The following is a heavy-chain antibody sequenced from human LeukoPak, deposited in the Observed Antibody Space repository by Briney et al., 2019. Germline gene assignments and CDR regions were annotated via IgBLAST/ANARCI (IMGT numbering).Heavy chain of an antibody. CDR3: ARDLIAAAPPHIPYMDV. Sequence: ASVKVSCKASGYTFTSYGISWVRQAPGQGLEWMGWISAYNGNTNYAQKLQGRVTMTTDTSTSTAYMELRSLRSDDTAVYYCARDLIAAAPPHIPYMDVWGKGTTVTVSS. V-gene: IGHV1-18*01. D-gene: IGHD6-13*01. CDR2: ISAYNGNT. CDR1: GYTFTSYG. J-gene: IGHJ6*03.